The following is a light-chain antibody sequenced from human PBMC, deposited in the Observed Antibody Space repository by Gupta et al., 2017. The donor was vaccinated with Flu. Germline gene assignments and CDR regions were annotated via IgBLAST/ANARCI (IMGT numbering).Light chain of an antibody. CDR1: QGISSY. Sequence: GDRVTIACRASQGISSYLAWYQQKPGKAPKLLIYAASTLQTGVPSRFSGSGSGTEFTLTISSLQPEEFAIYYCQQYSTYPRTFGQGTKLAIK. CDR3: QQYSTYPRT. J-gene: IGKJ2*01. CDR2: AAS. V-gene: IGKV1-9*01.